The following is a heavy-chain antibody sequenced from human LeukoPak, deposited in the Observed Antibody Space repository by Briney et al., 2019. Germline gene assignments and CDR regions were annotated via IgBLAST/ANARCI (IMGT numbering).Heavy chain of an antibody. CDR3: ARGARGYSYGWVAFDI. V-gene: IGHV3-53*05. Sequence: GGSLRLSCAASGFTVSSNYMSWVRQAPGKGLEWVSIIYSGGSTYYADSVKGRFTISRDNSKNTLYLQMNSLRAEDTAVYYCARGARGYSYGWVAFDIWGQGTMVTVSS. CDR1: GFTVSSNY. D-gene: IGHD5-18*01. J-gene: IGHJ3*02. CDR2: IYSGGST.